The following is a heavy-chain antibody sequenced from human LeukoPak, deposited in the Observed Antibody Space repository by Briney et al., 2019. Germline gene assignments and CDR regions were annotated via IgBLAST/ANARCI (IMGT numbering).Heavy chain of an antibody. V-gene: IGHV1-58*02. Sequence: SVKVSCKASGFTFTSSAMQWVRQARGQRLEWIGWIVVGSGNTNYAQKFQERVTITRDMSTSTAYMELSSLRSEDTAVYYCAAAYYGSGSYVSAFDIWCQGTMVTVSS. J-gene: IGHJ3*02. CDR3: AAAYYGSGSYVSAFDI. CDR2: IVVGSGNT. CDR1: GFTFTSSA. D-gene: IGHD3-10*01.